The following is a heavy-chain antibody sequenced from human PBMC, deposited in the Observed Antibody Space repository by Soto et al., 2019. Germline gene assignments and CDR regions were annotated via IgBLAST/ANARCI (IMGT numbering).Heavy chain of an antibody. Sequence: GESLKISCRGSGYSFTSYWIGWVRQMPGKGLEWMGIIYPGDSDTRYSPSFQGQVTISADKSISTAYLQWSSLKASDTAMYYCARCDGGYFTDYYYYYGMDVWGQGTTVTVSS. CDR3: ARCDGGYFTDYYYYYGMDV. CDR1: GYSFTSYW. D-gene: IGHD5-12*01. CDR2: IYPGDSDT. V-gene: IGHV5-51*01. J-gene: IGHJ6*02.